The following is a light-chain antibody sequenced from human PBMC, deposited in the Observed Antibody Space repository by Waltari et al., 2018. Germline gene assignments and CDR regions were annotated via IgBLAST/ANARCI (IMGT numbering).Light chain of an antibody. CDR3: QQYGSSPMA. CDR2: GAS. CDR1: QSVSSSY. J-gene: IGKJ1*01. V-gene: IGKV3-20*01. Sequence: NVLTQSPGTLSLSPGERATLSCRASQSVSSSYFAWYQQKPGQAPRLLIDGASSRATGIPDRFSGSGSGTDFTLTISRLEPEDFAVYYCQQYGSSPMAFGQGTKVEIK.